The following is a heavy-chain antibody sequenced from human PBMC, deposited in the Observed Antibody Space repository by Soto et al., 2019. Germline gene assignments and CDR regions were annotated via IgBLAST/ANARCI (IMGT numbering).Heavy chain of an antibody. J-gene: IGHJ4*02. CDR3: ARDLRACSSTSCYGYYFDY. CDR2: ISAYNGNT. V-gene: IGHV1-18*03. Sequence: ASVKVSCKASGYTFTSYGISWVRQAPGQGLEWMGWISAYNGNTNYAQKLQGRVTMTTDTSTSTAYMELRSLRSDDMAVYYCARDLRACSSTSCYGYYFDYWGQGTLVTVSS. D-gene: IGHD2-2*01. CDR1: GYTFTSYG.